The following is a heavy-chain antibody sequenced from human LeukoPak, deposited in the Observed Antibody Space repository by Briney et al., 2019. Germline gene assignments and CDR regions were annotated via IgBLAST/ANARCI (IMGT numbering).Heavy chain of an antibody. CDR3: AGQGFRGIVVLPAGNFDF. J-gene: IGHJ4*02. Sequence: SETLSLTCTVSGGSISSSTYYWGWIRQPPGKGLEWIGTIYYSGSTYYNPSLKSRVTISVDTSKNQFSLKLSSVTAADTAVYFFAGQGFRGIVVLPAGNFDFLGQGTLVTVSS. CDR1: GGSISSSTYY. V-gene: IGHV4-39*01. CDR2: IYYSGST. D-gene: IGHD2-2*01.